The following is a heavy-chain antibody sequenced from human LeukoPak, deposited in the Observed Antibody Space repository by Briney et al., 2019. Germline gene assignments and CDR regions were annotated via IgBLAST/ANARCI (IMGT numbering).Heavy chain of an antibody. CDR1: GYSFTTYG. Sequence: ASVKVSCKASGYSFTTYGISWVRQAPGQGLEWMGWININNGDTNYAGKVQGRVTMTTDTSTSTAYMELRRLRSDDTAVYYCARAMKRYDYVWGSYRYTGPGTFDYWGQGTLVTVSS. CDR2: ININNGDT. D-gene: IGHD3-16*02. CDR3: ARAMKRYDYVWGSYRYTGPGTFDY. J-gene: IGHJ4*02. V-gene: IGHV1-18*01.